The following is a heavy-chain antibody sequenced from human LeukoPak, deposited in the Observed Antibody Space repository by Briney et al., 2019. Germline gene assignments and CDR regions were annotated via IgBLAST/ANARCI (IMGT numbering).Heavy chain of an antibody. Sequence: GESLKISCKGSGYSFTSYWIGWVRQMSGKGLEWMGIIYPGDSDTRYSPSFQGQVTISADKSIRTAYLQWSSLKASDTAIYYCARHRDYGDYGCFDYWGQGTLVTVSS. J-gene: IGHJ4*02. CDR1: GYSFTSYW. V-gene: IGHV5-51*01. D-gene: IGHD4-17*01. CDR3: ARHRDYGDYGCFDY. CDR2: IYPGDSDT.